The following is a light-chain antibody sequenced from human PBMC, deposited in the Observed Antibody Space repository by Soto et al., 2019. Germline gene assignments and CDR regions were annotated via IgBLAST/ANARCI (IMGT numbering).Light chain of an antibody. V-gene: IGKV1-39*01. J-gene: IGKJ4*01. CDR1: RSIRAY. CDR2: GAT. CDR3: QQTFSVTPLT. Sequence: DIQMTQSPSSLSASVGDTVTISCRASRSIRAYLNWYQHKPGKAPNLLIYGATTLHSGVPSSFSGSGSWTDFSLTISSLQPEDLATYYCQQTFSVTPLTFAGGTKVEI.